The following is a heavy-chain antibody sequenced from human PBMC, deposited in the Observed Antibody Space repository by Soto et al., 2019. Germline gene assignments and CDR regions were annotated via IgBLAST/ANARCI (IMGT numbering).Heavy chain of an antibody. J-gene: IGHJ4*02. CDR1: GYTFTSYD. CDR3: TSSRRGTGVDFDY. CDR2: MNPESGST. Sequence: QVQLVQSGAEVKKPGASVKVSCKASGYTFTSYDINWGRQATGQGLEWMGWMNPESGSTGYVQKFKVRVTKTRDTSVSTAYLELSSLTSEDTAVYYCTSSRRGTGVDFDYWGQGTPVTVSS. V-gene: IGHV1-8*01. D-gene: IGHD7-27*01.